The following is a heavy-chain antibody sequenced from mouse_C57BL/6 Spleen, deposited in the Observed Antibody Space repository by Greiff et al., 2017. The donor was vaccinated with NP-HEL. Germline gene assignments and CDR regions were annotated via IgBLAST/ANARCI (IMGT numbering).Heavy chain of an antibody. CDR2: FHPYNDDT. J-gene: IGHJ4*01. D-gene: IGHD1-1*01. Sequence: QVQLKESGAELVKPGASVKMSCKASGYTFTTYPIEWMKQNHGKSLEWIGNFHPYNDDTKYNEKFKGKATLTVEKSSSTVYLELSRLTSDDSAVYYCARSYYYGSRDRAMDYWGQGTSVTVSS. V-gene: IGHV1-47*01. CDR1: GYTFTTYP. CDR3: ARSYYYGSRDRAMDY.